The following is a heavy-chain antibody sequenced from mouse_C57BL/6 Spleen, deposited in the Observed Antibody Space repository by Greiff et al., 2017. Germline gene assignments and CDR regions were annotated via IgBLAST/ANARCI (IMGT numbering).Heavy chain of an antibody. CDR3: ARNPLFTTVVATDWYFDV. CDR2: IYPGDGDT. D-gene: IGHD1-1*01. V-gene: IGHV1-82*01. Sequence: QVQLQQSGPELVKPGASVKISCKASGYAFSSSWMNWVKQRPGKGLEWIGRIYPGDGDTNYNGNLKGKFTLTADKSSSTAYMQLSSLTSEDSAVYFCARNPLFTTVVATDWYFDVWGTGTTVTVSS. J-gene: IGHJ1*03. CDR1: GYAFSSSW.